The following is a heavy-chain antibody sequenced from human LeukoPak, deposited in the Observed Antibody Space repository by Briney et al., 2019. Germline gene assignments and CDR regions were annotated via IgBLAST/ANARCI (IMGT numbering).Heavy chain of an antibody. CDR3: ARDYCSSTSCYGYFDY. Sequence: SVKVSCKXSGGTFSSYAISWVRQAPGQGLEWMGGIIPIFGTANYAQKFQGRVTITTDESTSTAYMELSSLRSEDTAVYYCARDYCSSTSCYGYFDYWGQGTLVTVSS. V-gene: IGHV1-69*05. CDR1: GGTFSSYA. CDR2: IIPIFGTA. J-gene: IGHJ4*02. D-gene: IGHD2-2*01.